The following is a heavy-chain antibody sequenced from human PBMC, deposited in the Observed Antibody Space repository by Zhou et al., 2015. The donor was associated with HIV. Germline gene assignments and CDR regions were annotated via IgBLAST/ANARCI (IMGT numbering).Heavy chain of an antibody. CDR2: ISKTGNSL. CDR3: ARDLRSFAFDV. Sequence: ASGLTFSDYHMSWIRQAPGKGLEWLTYISKTGNSLNYADSVKGRFTISRDNAKNSMSLQMTSLRVEDTAVYYCARDLRSFAFDVWGQGTIVTVSS. J-gene: IGHJ3*01. D-gene: IGHD3-10*01. V-gene: IGHV3-11*04. CDR1: GLTFSDYH.